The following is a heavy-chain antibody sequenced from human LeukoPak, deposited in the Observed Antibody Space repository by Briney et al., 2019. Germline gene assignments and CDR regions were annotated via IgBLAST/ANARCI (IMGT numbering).Heavy chain of an antibody. V-gene: IGHV4-34*09. Sequence: TSETLSLTCAVYGGSFSGYYWSWIRQPPGKGLEWIGEINHSGSTNYNPSLKSRVTISVDTSKNQFSLKLSSVTAADTAVYYCARDRQNYDFWSGYYNAYYYGMDVWGQGTTVTVSS. CDR1: GGSFSGYY. CDR3: ARDRQNYDFWSGYYNAYYYGMDV. D-gene: IGHD3-3*01. J-gene: IGHJ6*02. CDR2: INHSGST.